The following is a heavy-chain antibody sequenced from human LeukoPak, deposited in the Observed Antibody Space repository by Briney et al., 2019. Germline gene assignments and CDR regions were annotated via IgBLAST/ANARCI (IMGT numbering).Heavy chain of an antibody. Sequence: ASVKVSCKASGYTFTSYGISWVRQAPGQGPEWMGVISPSGGSTTYAQKFQGRVTLTRDMSTSTAYMELSRLRSDDTAVYYCARDPHPRDSSGYYYYYYMDVWGKGTTVTVSS. V-gene: IGHV1-46*01. CDR2: ISPSGGST. D-gene: IGHD3-22*01. CDR1: GYTFTSYG. CDR3: ARDPHPRDSSGYYYYYYMDV. J-gene: IGHJ6*03.